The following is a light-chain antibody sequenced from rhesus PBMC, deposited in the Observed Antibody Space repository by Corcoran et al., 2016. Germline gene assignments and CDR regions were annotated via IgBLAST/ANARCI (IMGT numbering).Light chain of an antibody. CDR1: QNIYSD. V-gene: IGKV1-44*01. Sequence: DIQMTQSPSALSASVGDRVTISCRASQNIYSDLAWYQQKPGKAPNLLSYAASRLATGIPSRFSGRGSGTDFTLTISSLQPEDSATYYCQHYYDNPRTFGQGTKVEIK. CDR2: AAS. J-gene: IGKJ1*01. CDR3: QHYYDNPRT.